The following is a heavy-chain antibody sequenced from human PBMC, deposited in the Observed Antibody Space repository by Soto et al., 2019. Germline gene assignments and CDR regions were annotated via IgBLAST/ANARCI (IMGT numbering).Heavy chain of an antibody. CDR2: IVVGSGNT. Sequence: SVKVSCKASGFTFTSSAVQWVRQARGQRLEWIGWIVVGSGNTNYAQKFQERVTMTRNTSISTAYMELSSLRSEDTAVYYCARVVQLWSIYYYYYGMDVWGQGTTVTVSS. D-gene: IGHD5-18*01. J-gene: IGHJ6*02. CDR1: GFTFTSSA. CDR3: ARVVQLWSIYYYYYGMDV. V-gene: IGHV1-58*01.